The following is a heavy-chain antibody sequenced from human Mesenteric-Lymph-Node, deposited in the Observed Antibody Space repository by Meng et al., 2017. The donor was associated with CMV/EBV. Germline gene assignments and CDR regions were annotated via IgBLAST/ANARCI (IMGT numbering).Heavy chain of an antibody. CDR1: GGTFSSYA. V-gene: IGHV1-69*05. J-gene: IGHJ4*01. CDR2: IIPIFGTA. D-gene: IGHD1-26*01. Sequence: SVKVSCKASGGTFSSYAISWVRQAPGQGLEWMGGIIPIFGTANYAQKFQGRVTITTDESTSTAYMELSSLRSEDTAVYYCARDLSGSYRGGYFDYWGQGTLVTVSS. CDR3: ARDLSGSYRGGYFDY.